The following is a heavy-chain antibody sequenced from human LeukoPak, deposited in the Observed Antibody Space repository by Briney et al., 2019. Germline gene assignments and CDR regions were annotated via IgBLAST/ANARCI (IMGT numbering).Heavy chain of an antibody. D-gene: IGHD1-26*01. CDR1: GYTFTGYY. CDR2: INPNSGGT. CDR3: ARASGSYYGFDY. J-gene: IGHJ4*02. Sequence: ASVKVSCKASGYTFTGYYMHWVRQAPGQGLEWMGWINPNSGGTNYAQKFQGRVTMTRDTSISTAYMDLSRLRSDDTAVYYCARASGSYYGFDYWGQGTLVTVSS. V-gene: IGHV1-2*02.